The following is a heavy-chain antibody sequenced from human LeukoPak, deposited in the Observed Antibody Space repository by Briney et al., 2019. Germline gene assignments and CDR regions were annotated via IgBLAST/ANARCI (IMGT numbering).Heavy chain of an antibody. V-gene: IGHV4-59*01. Sequence: SETLSLTCTVSGGSISYYYWTWIRQSPGKGLEWIGQIYYTGSTYFNPSLKRRVTISVDTSRNQFSLNLTSVTAAGTAVYHCARGGTYNDILSFDPWGQGTLVTVSS. J-gene: IGHJ5*02. CDR1: GGSISYYY. CDR2: IYYTGST. D-gene: IGHD3-9*01. CDR3: ARGGTYNDILSFDP.